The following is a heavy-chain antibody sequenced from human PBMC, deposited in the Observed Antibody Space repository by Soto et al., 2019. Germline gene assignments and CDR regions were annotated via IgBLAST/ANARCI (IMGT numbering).Heavy chain of an antibody. V-gene: IGHV5-51*01. J-gene: IGHJ6*02. D-gene: IGHD3-10*01. CDR2: IYPGDSDT. CDR1: GYSFTSYW. Sequence: GASLKISCKGSGYSFTSYWIGWVRQMPGKGLEWMGIIYPGDSDTRYSPSFQGHVTISADKSISTAYLQWSSLKASDTAMYYCARNTDGGRYGSGIYLRGYYYYGMDGWGQGTTVTVSS. CDR3: ARNTDGGRYGSGIYLRGYYYYGMDG.